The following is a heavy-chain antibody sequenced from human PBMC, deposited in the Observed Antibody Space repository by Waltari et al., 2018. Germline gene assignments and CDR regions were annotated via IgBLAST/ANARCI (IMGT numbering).Heavy chain of an antibody. CDR2: INHGGST. Sequence: QVQLQQWGAGLLKPSETLSLTCAVYGGSFSGYYWSWIRQPPGKGLEWIGEINHGGSTNYNPSLKSRVTISVDTSKNQFSLKLSSVTAADTAVYYCARIPGDKVGATGRDYWGQGTLVTVSS. D-gene: IGHD1-26*01. CDR3: ARIPGDKVGATGRDY. J-gene: IGHJ4*02. CDR1: GGSFSGYY. V-gene: IGHV4-34*01.